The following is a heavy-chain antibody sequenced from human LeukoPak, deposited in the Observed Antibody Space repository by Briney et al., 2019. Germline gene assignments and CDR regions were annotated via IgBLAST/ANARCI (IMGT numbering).Heavy chain of an antibody. V-gene: IGHV1-69*04. CDR1: GATFSRCT. CDR3: AKEGITYYYDSSGYYNNWFDP. J-gene: IGHJ5*02. CDR2: IIPILGIA. D-gene: IGHD3-22*01. Sequence: VQLCCKASGATFSRCTISGVRQAPGHGLEWMGRIIPILGIANYAQKIPGTVTITADKSTGTAYMQLSSLRCEETAVYYCAKEGITYYYDSSGYYNNWFDPWGQGPLVTVSS.